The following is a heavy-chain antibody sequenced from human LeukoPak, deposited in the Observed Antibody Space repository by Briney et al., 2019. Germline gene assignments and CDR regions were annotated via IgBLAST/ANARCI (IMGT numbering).Heavy chain of an antibody. CDR3: ARTHILVPAAIDF. D-gene: IGHD2-2*01. V-gene: IGHV3-23*01. Sequence: GGSLRLSCAASGFTFSSYAMSWVRQAPGKGLEWVSAISGSGGSTYYADSVKGRFTISRDNAKNSLYLQMNSLRDEDTAVYYCARTHILVPAAIDFWGRGTLVTVSS. CDR2: ISGSGGST. CDR1: GFTFSSYA. J-gene: IGHJ4*02.